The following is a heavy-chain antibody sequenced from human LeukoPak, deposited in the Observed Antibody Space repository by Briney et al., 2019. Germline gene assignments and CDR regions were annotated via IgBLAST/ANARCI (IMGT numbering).Heavy chain of an antibody. D-gene: IGHD6-19*01. CDR3: AKGYSSGWYYFDY. CDR2: ISGSGGST. V-gene: IGHV3-23*01. CDR1: GFTFSSYA. Sequence: KPGGSLRLSCAASGFTFSSYAMSWVRQAPGKGLEWVSAISGSGGSTYYADSVKGRFTISRDNSKNTLYLQMNSLRAEDTAVYYCAKGYSSGWYYFDYRGQGTLVTVSS. J-gene: IGHJ4*02.